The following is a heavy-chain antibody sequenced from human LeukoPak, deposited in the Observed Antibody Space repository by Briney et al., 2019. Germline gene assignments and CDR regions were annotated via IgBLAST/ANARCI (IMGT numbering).Heavy chain of an antibody. CDR3: ARDLYRIVVVPHYFDY. Sequence: PGGSLRLSCAASGFTFSNYAMHWVRQAPGKALEWVAFISYEGSDKYYADSVRGRFTISRDNAKNSLYLQMNSLRAEDTAVYYCARDLYRIVVVPHYFDYWGQGTLVTVSS. CDR1: GFTFSNYA. CDR2: ISYEGSDK. J-gene: IGHJ4*02. D-gene: IGHD3-22*01. V-gene: IGHV3-30*04.